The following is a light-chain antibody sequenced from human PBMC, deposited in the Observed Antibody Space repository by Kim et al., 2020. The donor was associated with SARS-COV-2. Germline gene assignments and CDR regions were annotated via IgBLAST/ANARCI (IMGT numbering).Light chain of an antibody. CDR1: KLGDKY. Sequence: VSPGKTASITCSGDKLGDKYACWYQQKPGQSPGLVIYQDSKRPSGIPERFSGSNSGNTATLTISGTQAMDEADYYCQAWDSSTGGVFGGGTQLTVL. CDR2: QDS. V-gene: IGLV3-1*01. J-gene: IGLJ2*01. CDR3: QAWDSSTGGV.